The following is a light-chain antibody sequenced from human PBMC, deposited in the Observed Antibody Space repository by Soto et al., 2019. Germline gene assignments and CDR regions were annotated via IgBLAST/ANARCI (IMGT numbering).Light chain of an antibody. CDR2: EVS. Sequence: QSALTQPASVSGSPGQSITISCTGTSSDVGGYNYVSWYQQHPGKAPKLMIYEVSNRPSGVSNRFSGSKSGNTASLTISGLQAEDEADYYCSSYTSSSPFYVFGTGTKV. J-gene: IGLJ1*01. CDR3: SSYTSSSPFYV. V-gene: IGLV2-14*01. CDR1: SSDVGGYNY.